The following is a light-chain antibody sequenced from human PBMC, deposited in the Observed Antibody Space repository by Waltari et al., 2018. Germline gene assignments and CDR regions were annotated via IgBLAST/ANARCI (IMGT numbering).Light chain of an antibody. CDR1: LSISTN. V-gene: IGKV3-15*01. Sequence: IVMTQSPATLSVSPGERATLPRRASLSISTNLAWFQEKPGQAPRLLIYGASTRATGVPARFSGCGSVTYFTLVISSLQSEDFAVYYCQQYDKWLRYSFGQGTKLEIK. CDR2: GAS. CDR3: QQYDKWLRYS. J-gene: IGKJ2*01.